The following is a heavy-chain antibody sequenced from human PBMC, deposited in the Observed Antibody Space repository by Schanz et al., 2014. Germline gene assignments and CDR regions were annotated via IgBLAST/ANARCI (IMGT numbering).Heavy chain of an antibody. Sequence: VQLVESGGGVVQPGRSLRLSCAASGFTFSSYGMHWVRQAPGKGLEWVTFIRFDGSDKYYADSVKGRFSVSRDNSKNTLYLQMNSLRADDTAVYYCAKDQLANYRGSGYNWFDPWGQGTLVTVSS. J-gene: IGHJ5*02. CDR2: IRFDGSDK. CDR3: AKDQLANYRGSGYNWFDP. CDR1: GFTFSSYG. V-gene: IGHV3-30*02. D-gene: IGHD3-10*01.